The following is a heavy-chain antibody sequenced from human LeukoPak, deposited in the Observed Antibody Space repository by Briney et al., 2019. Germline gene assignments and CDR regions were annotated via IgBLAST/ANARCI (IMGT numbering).Heavy chain of an antibody. CDR3: TRLGLSTVSPPWGSY. CDR1: GFTFSGSA. J-gene: IGHJ4*02. V-gene: IGHV3-73*01. CDR2: IRSKANSYAT. Sequence: PGGSLRLSCAASGFTFSGSAMHWVRQASGKGLEWVGRIRSKANSYATAYAASVKGRFTISRDDSKNTAYLQMNSLKTEDTAMYYCTRLGLSTVSPPWGSYWGQGTLVTVSS. D-gene: IGHD4-11*01.